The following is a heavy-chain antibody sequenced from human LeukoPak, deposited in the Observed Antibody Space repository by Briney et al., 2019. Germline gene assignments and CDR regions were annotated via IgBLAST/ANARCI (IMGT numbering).Heavy chain of an antibody. CDR3: AIRGLLESARPGLYFDY. V-gene: IGHV1-18*01. J-gene: IGHJ4*02. CDR2: INPYNGNT. Sequence: ASVNVSCKASGYTFTSYGISWVRQAPGQGLERMGWINPYNGNTNYAQKLHGRVTMPTHTSPSPDYMELRGLRSDDTAVCYCAIRGLLESARPGLYFDYGGKGPLVTVP. D-gene: IGHD3-3*01. CDR1: GYTFTSYG.